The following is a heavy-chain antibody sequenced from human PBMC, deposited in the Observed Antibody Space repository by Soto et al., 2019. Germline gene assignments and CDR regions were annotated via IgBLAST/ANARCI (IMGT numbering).Heavy chain of an antibody. V-gene: IGHV4-39*01. CDR2: IYYSGST. Sequence: QLQLQESGPGLVKPSETLSLTCTVSGGSISSSSYYWGWIRQPPGKGLEWIGSIYYSGSTYYNPSLKSRVTISVDTSKNQFSLKLSSVTAADTAVYYCARRVVGAIVWGGSFQHWGQGTLVTVSS. CDR3: ARRVVGAIVWGGSFQH. D-gene: IGHD1-26*01. J-gene: IGHJ1*01. CDR1: GGSISSSSYY.